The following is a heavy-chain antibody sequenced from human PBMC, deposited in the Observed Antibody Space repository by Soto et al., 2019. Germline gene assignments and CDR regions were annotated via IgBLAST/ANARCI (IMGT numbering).Heavy chain of an antibody. CDR1: GFSFSDYH. CDR2: ISSTTSYT. V-gene: IGHV3-11*06. J-gene: IGHJ4*02. Sequence: QVQLVESGGGLVKPGGSLRLSCAASGFSFSDYHMAWIRQAPGKGLEWVAYISSTTSYTNYADPVKGRLTISRDNAKNSLFLQMNSLRAEDTAVYYCARDLGSDWYSFDCWGQGTLVTVSS. CDR3: ARDLGSDWYSFDC. D-gene: IGHD6-19*01.